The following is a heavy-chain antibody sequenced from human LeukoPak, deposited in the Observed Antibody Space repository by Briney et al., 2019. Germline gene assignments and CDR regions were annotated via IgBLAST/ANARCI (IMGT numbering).Heavy chain of an antibody. Sequence: SVKVSCKASGGTFSSYAISWVRQAPGQGLEWMGGIIPIFGTANYAQKFQGRVTITADESTSTAYMELIGLRSEDTAVYYCARYTGIVGATGRYFDFWGQGTLVTVSS. J-gene: IGHJ4*02. CDR3: ARYTGIVGATGRYFDF. CDR2: IIPIFGTA. V-gene: IGHV1-69*01. D-gene: IGHD1-26*01. CDR1: GGTFSSYA.